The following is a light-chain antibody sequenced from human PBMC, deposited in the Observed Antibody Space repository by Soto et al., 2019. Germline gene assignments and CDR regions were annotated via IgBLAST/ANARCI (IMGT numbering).Light chain of an antibody. Sequence: EIVFTLSPATLSLSRGERATLSCRASQSVCSYLAWYQQKPGQAPRLLLYDASNRATGIPPRFSGSGSGAALTLPISSIWPEDFAVSYCQHRSNWPPYTFPQGTKLEIK. J-gene: IGKJ2*01. CDR2: DAS. CDR3: QHRSNWPPYT. V-gene: IGKV3-11*01. CDR1: QSVCSY.